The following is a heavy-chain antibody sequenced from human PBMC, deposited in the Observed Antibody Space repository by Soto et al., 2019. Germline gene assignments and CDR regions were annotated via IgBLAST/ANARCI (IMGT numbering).Heavy chain of an antibody. CDR2: ISTSGATR. CDR1: GFTFSTDS. D-gene: IGHD6-19*01. J-gene: IGHJ4*02. V-gene: IGHV3-48*02. Sequence: EVQLVESGGCLVQPGGSLRLACVASGFTFSTDSMNWVRQAPGKGLEWVAHISTSGATRYYADSVKGRFTISRDNAKTSLYLQMDSLRNEDTAVYYCARFFGSGFDYWGQGTLVTVSS. CDR3: ARFFGSGFDY.